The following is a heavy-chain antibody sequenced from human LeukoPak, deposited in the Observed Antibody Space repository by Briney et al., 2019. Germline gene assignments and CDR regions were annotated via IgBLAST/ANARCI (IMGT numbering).Heavy chain of an antibody. CDR2: IYSGGST. D-gene: IGHD2-15*01. Sequence: GGSLRLSCAASGFTVSSNYMSWVRQAPGKGLEWVSVIYSGGSTYYADSVKGRFTISRDNSKNTLYLQMNSLRAEDTAVYYCARVLVVVAATGYYFDYWGQGTLVTVSS. CDR3: ARVLVVVAATGYYFDY. V-gene: IGHV3-53*01. CDR1: GFTVSSNY. J-gene: IGHJ4*02.